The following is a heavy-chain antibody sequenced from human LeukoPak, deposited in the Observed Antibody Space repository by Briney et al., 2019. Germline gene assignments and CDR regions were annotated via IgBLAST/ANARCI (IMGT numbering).Heavy chain of an antibody. J-gene: IGHJ4*02. CDR3: ARDFPLYSSSCYDY. Sequence: ASVKVSCKASGYTFTSYDINWVRQATGQGLEWMGWMNPNSGNTGYAQKFQGRVTMTRNTSISTAYMELSSLRSEDTAVYYCARDFPLYSSSCYDYWGQGTLVTVSS. CDR2: MNPNSGNT. D-gene: IGHD6-13*01. V-gene: IGHV1-8*01. CDR1: GYTFTSYD.